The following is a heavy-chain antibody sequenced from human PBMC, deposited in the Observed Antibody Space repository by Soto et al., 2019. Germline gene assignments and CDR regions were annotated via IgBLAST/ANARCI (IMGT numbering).Heavy chain of an antibody. CDR3: ARCLDTAMVKVYYYGMDV. J-gene: IGHJ6*02. CDR1: GGTFGSYA. Sequence: QVQLVQSGAEVKKPGSSVKVSCKASGGTFGSYAISWVRQAPGQGLEWMGGIIPIFGTANYAQKFQGRVTITADKSTSTAYMELSSLRSEDTAVYYCARCLDTAMVKVYYYGMDVWGQGTTVTVSS. D-gene: IGHD5-18*01. CDR2: IIPIFGTA. V-gene: IGHV1-69*06.